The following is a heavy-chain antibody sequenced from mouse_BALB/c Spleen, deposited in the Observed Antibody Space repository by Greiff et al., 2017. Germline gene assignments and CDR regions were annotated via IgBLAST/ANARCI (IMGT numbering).Heavy chain of an antibody. Sequence: EVKLQESGPGLVKPSQSLSLTCTVTGYSITSDYAWNWIRQFPGNKLEWMGYISYSGSTSYNPSLKSRISITRDTSKNQFFLQLNSVTTEDTATYYCARDGYYLAWFAYWGQGTLVTVSA. CDR2: ISYSGST. CDR3: ARDGYYLAWFAY. D-gene: IGHD2-3*01. V-gene: IGHV3-2*02. J-gene: IGHJ3*01. CDR1: GYSITSDYA.